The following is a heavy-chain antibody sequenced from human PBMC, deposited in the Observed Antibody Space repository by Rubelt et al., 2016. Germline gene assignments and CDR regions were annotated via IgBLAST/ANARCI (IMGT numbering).Heavy chain of an antibody. Sequence: QVRLQQWGAGLLKPSETLSLTCAVYGGSFSGDYWSWIRQPPGKGLEWIGEINHSGSTNYNPSLKGRVTISVDTSENQFSLKLSSVTAADTAVYYCSADFDYWGQGTLVTVSS. J-gene: IGHJ4*02. CDR2: INHSGST. CDR3: SADFDY. CDR1: GGSFSGDY. V-gene: IGHV4-34*03.